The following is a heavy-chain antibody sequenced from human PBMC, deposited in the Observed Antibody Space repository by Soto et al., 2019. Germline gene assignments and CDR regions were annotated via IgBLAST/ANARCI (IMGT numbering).Heavy chain of an antibody. J-gene: IGHJ4*02. V-gene: IGHV3-23*01. CDR3: AKDVVAYSGYDQY. CDR1: GFTFSSYA. Sequence: GGSLRLSCAASGFTFSSYAMSWVRQAPGKGLEWVSAISGSGGSTYYADSVKGRFTISRDISKNTLYLQMNSLRAEDTAVYYCAKDVVAYSGYDQYWGQGTLVTVSS. D-gene: IGHD5-12*01. CDR2: ISGSGGST.